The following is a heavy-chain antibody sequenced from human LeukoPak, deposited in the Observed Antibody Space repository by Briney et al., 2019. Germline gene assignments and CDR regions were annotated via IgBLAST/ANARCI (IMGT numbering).Heavy chain of an antibody. Sequence: RHSATLSLTCTVSGGSISSSSYYWGWIRQPPGKGLEWIGEINHSGSTNYNPSLKSRVTISVDTSKNQFSLKLSSVTAADTAVYYCARQTLLWFGEYRTLPLDVWGKGTTVTISS. J-gene: IGHJ6*04. CDR3: ARQTLLWFGEYRTLPLDV. CDR2: INHSGST. CDR1: GGSISSSSYY. V-gene: IGHV4-39*01. D-gene: IGHD3-10*01.